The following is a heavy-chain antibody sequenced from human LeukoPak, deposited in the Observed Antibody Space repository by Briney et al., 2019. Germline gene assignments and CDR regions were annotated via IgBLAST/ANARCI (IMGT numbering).Heavy chain of an antibody. CDR3: ATVKAPMVRGGTSFAD. Sequence: GGSLRLSCAASGFSFSNYAMTWVRHAPGKGLEWVSGIRGPGASTYYADSVKGRFTISRDNSKNTLYLQMHSLRAEDTAVYYCATVKAPMVRGGTSFADWGQGTLVTVSS. CDR1: GFSFSNYA. J-gene: IGHJ4*02. D-gene: IGHD3-10*01. CDR2: IRGPGAST. V-gene: IGHV3-23*01.